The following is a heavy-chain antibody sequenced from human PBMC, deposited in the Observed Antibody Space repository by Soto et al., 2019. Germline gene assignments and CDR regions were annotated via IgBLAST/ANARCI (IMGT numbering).Heavy chain of an antibody. CDR1: GGSISTYY. V-gene: IGHV4-59*12. Sequence: PSETLSLTCTVSGGSISTYYWSWIRQPPGKGLEWIGYIYYSGSTSYNPSLKGRFTISRDNAKNSLYLQMSSLRAEDTAVYYCARGNGPVLTSDYYGMDVWGQGTTVTVSS. CDR2: IYYSGST. D-gene: IGHD3-10*01. CDR3: ARGNGPVLTSDYYGMDV. J-gene: IGHJ6*02.